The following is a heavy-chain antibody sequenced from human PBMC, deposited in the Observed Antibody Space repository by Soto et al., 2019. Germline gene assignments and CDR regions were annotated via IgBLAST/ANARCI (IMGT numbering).Heavy chain of an antibody. V-gene: IGHV1-46*01. J-gene: IGHJ4*02. CDR3: ARGYTSFGVVTPTAVGY. CDR1: GYTFTSYY. CDR2: INPSGGST. D-gene: IGHD3-3*01. Sequence: QVQLVQSGAEVKKPGASVKVSCKASGYTFTSYYMHWVRQAPGQGLEWMGIINPSGGSTSYAQKFQGRVTMTRDTSTSTVYMELSSLRSEDTAVYYCARGYTSFGVVTPTAVGYWGQGTLVTVSS.